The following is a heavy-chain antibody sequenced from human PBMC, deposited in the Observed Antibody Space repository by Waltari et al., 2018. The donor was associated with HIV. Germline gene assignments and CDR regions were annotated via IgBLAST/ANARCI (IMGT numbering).Heavy chain of an antibody. D-gene: IGHD4-4*01. V-gene: IGHV4-39*01. J-gene: IGHJ3*02. CDR3: ARRGGYSNYGNAFDI. CDR1: GRSMSSRKHY. Sequence: QLQLQESGPGLVKASETLSLTCTVSGRSMSSRKHYWAWIRQPPGKGEEWIGSIYYSGTTYYTPSLKSRLTISVDTSKNQFSLKLSSVTAADTAVYYCARRGGYSNYGNAFDIWGQGTMVTVSS. CDR2: IYYSGTT.